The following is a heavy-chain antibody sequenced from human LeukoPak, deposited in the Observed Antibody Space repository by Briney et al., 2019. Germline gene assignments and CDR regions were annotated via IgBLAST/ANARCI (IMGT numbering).Heavy chain of an antibody. CDR2: ITGDGGGT. V-gene: IGHV3-74*01. Sequence: GGSLRLSCATSGFTFSSYWMHWVRQAPGKGLVWVARITGDGGGTSYADSVKGRFTISRDNAKNTLYLQMNSLRADDTAVYYCTLGRSPVPTVTTPGLFDCWGQGTLVTVSS. CDR3: TLGRSPVPTVTTPGLFDC. J-gene: IGHJ4*02. D-gene: IGHD4-17*01. CDR1: GFTFSSYW.